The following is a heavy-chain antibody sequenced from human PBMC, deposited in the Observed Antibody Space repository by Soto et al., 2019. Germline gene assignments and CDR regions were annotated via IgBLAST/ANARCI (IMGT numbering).Heavy chain of an antibody. CDR1: GFTFSSYA. CDR3: AKDRYSGSYYLGNWFDP. D-gene: IGHD1-26*01. V-gene: IGHV3-23*01. J-gene: IGHJ5*02. CDR2: ISGSGGST. Sequence: GSLRLSCAASGFTFSSYAMSWVRQAPGKGLEWVSAISGSGGSTYYADSVKGRFTISRDNSKNTLYLQMNSLRAEDTAVYYCAKDRYSGSYYLGNWFDPWGQGTLVTVSS.